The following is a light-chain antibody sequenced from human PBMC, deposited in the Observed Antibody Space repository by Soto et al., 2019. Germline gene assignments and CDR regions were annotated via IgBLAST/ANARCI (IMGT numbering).Light chain of an antibody. J-gene: IGKJ4*01. V-gene: IGKV3-11*01. CDR1: QSVSSY. Sequence: LTQSPATVSLTQGERATLSCRASQSVSSYLAWYQQKPGQAPRLLIYDASNRATGIPARFSGSGSGTDFTLTISSLEPEDFAVYYCQQRSNWPPPFCGGGNVAI. CDR2: DAS. CDR3: QQRSNWPPP.